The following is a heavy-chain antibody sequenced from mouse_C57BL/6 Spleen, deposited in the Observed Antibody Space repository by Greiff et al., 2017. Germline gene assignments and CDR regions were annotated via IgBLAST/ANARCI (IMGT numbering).Heavy chain of an antibody. Sequence: QVQLQQPGAELVRPGSSVKLSCKASGYTFTSYWMHWVKQRPIQGLEWIGNIDPSDSETHYNQNFKDKATLTVDKSSSTAYMQLSSLTSEDSAVYYGARGVVYDGYYGNAMDYWGQGTSVTVSS. J-gene: IGHJ4*01. CDR2: IDPSDSET. D-gene: IGHD2-3*01. CDR1: GYTFTSYW. V-gene: IGHV1-52*01. CDR3: ARGVVYDGYYGNAMDY.